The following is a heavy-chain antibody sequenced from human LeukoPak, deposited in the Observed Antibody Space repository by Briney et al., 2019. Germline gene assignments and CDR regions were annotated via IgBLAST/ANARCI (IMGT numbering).Heavy chain of an antibody. D-gene: IGHD6-19*01. V-gene: IGHV3-30-3*01. Sequence: GGSLRLSCAASGFTFSSYAMHWVRQAPGKGLEWVAVISYDGSNKYYADSVKGRFTISRDNSKNTLYLQMNSLRAEDTAVYYCARAGEVAGTDYWGQGTLVTVSP. CDR3: ARAGEVAGTDY. CDR2: ISYDGSNK. J-gene: IGHJ4*02. CDR1: GFTFSSYA.